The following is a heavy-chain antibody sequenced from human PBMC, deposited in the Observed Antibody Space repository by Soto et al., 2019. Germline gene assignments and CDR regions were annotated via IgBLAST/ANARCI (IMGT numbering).Heavy chain of an antibody. CDR2: ISYDGSNK. D-gene: IGHD2-2*02. CDR1: GFTFSSYG. Sequence: GGSLRLSCAASGFTFSSYGMHWVRQAPGKGLEWVAVISYDGSNKYYADSVKGRFTISRDNSKNTLYLQMNSLRAEDTAVYYCAKGRLGYCSSTSCYIFDYWGQGTLVTVSS. CDR3: AKGRLGYCSSTSCYIFDY. J-gene: IGHJ4*02. V-gene: IGHV3-30*18.